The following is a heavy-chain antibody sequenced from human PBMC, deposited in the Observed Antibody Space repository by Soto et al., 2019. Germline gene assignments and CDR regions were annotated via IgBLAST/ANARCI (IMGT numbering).Heavy chain of an antibody. D-gene: IGHD3-22*01. V-gene: IGHV3-21*01. CDR3: AREITMIDNWFDP. CDR1: GFTFSSYS. CDR2: ISSSSSYI. J-gene: IGHJ5*02. Sequence: GSLRLSCAASGFTFSSYSMSWVRQAPGKGLEWVSSISSSSSYIYYADSVKGRFTISRDNAKNSLYLQMNSLRVEDTAVYYCAREITMIDNWFDPWGQGTLVTVSS.